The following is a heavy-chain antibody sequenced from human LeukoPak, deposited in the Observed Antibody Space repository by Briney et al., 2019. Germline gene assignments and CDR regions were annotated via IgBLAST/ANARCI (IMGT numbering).Heavy chain of an antibody. J-gene: IGHJ4*02. CDR2: IGTAGDT. Sequence: GGSLRLSCAASGFTFSSYDMHWVRQATGKGLKWVSAIGTAGDTYYPGSVKGRFTISRENAKNSLYLQMNSLRAGDTAVYYCARGSEGIVGATTAGFDYWGQGTLVTVSS. V-gene: IGHV3-13*01. CDR3: ARGSEGIVGATTAGFDY. D-gene: IGHD1-26*01. CDR1: GFTFSSYD.